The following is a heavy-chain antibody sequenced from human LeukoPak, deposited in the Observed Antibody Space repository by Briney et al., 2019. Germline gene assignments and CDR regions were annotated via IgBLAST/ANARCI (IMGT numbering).Heavy chain of an antibody. J-gene: IGHJ3*02. Sequence: PSETLSLTCTVSGRSISSGSYYCRWIRQPAGKGLEGIGRIYTRRSTNYNPYPKNRFTISVDTSKNQFSLKLSSVTAADTAVYYCARDCLYYYGSGSYNDAFDIWGQGTMVTVSS. D-gene: IGHD3-10*01. CDR3: ARDCLYYYGSGSYNDAFDI. CDR1: GRSISSGSYY. CDR2: IYTRRST. V-gene: IGHV4-61*02.